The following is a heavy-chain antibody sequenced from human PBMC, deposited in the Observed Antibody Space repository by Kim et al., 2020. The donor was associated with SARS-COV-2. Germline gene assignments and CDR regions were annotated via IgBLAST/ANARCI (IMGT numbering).Heavy chain of an antibody. J-gene: IGHJ4*02. V-gene: IGHV3-7*01. D-gene: IGHD3-22*01. CDR2: IKQDGSEK. CDR1: GFTFSSYW. CDR3: ARDGSPYDSSGYYYY. Sequence: GGSPRLSCAASGFTFSSYWMSWVRQAPGKGLEWVANIKQDGSEKYYVDSVKGRFTISRDNAKNSLYLQMNSLRAEDTAVYYCARDGSPYDSSGYYYYWGQGTLVTVSS.